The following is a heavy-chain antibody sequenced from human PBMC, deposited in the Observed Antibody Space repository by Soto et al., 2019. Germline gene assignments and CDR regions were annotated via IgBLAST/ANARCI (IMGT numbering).Heavy chain of an antibody. CDR3: ARGGSSWSYYYYGMDV. Sequence: SETLSLTCTVSGGSISSSSYYWGWIRQPPGKGLEWIGSIYYSGSTYYNPSLKSRVTISVDTSKNQFSLKLSSVTAADTAVYYCARGGSSWSYYYYGMDVWGQGTTVTVSS. CDR1: GGSISSSSYY. D-gene: IGHD6-13*01. J-gene: IGHJ6*02. CDR2: IYYSGST. V-gene: IGHV4-39*07.